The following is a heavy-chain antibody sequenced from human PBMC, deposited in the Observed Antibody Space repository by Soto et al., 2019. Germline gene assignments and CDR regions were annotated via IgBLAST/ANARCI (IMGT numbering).Heavy chain of an antibody. CDR3: ARYHSFTQDSIDYDY. D-gene: IGHD2-15*01. CDR1: GYTFTSYA. Sequence: ASVKVSCKASGYTFTSYAMHWVRQAPGQRLEWMGWINAGNGNTKYSQKFQGRVTITRDTSASTAYMELSSLRSEDTAVYYCARYHSFTQDSIDYDYWGQGTLVTVSS. J-gene: IGHJ4*02. CDR2: INAGNGNT. V-gene: IGHV1-3*01.